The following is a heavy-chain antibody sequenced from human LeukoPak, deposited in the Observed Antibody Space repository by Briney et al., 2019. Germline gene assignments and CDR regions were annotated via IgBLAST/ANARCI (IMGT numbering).Heavy chain of an antibody. J-gene: IGHJ4*02. D-gene: IGHD2/OR15-2a*01. Sequence: PSETLSLTCAVSGYSISSGYYWDWIRQPPGKGLEWFGRIYHSGNTYHNASLKSRVTISEDTSKNQISLKLTSVTAADTAVFYWARQVSLSDYVGYWGQGTLVTVSS. CDR2: IYHSGNT. V-gene: IGHV4-38-2*01. CDR3: ARQVSLSDYVGY. CDR1: GYSISSGYY.